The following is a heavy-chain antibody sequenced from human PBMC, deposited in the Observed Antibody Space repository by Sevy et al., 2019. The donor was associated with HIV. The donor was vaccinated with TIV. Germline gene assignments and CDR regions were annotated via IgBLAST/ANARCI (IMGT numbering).Heavy chain of an antibody. Sequence: GESLKISCAASGFTFSSYAMHWVRQAPGKGLEWVAVISYDGSNKYYADSVKGRFTISRDNSKNTLYLQMNSLRAEDTAVYYCASPMGVGALDYWGQGTLVTVSS. V-gene: IGHV3-30-3*01. CDR1: GFTFSSYA. CDR2: ISYDGSNK. CDR3: ASPMGVGALDY. J-gene: IGHJ4*02. D-gene: IGHD1-26*01.